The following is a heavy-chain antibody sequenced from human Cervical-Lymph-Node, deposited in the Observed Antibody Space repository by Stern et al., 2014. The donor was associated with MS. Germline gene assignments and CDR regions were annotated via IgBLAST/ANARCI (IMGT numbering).Heavy chain of an antibody. V-gene: IGHV4-31*03. D-gene: IGHD3-9*01. J-gene: IGHJ4*02. CDR3: ARVADFDWSYDS. CDR1: GGSISNGLYY. CDR2: IHHSGTP. Sequence: QVQLQESGPGLVRPSQTLSLTCSVSGGSISNGLYYWSWIRQHPGKGLEXLGYIHHSGTPRYNPSLNSRVSISVDTSKNQFSLKVTSVTAAETALYYCARVADFDWSYDSWGQGILVTVSS.